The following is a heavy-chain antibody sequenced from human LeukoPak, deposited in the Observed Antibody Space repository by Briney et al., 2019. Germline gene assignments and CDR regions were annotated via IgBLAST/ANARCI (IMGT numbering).Heavy chain of an antibody. CDR3: ARGSAYYDSSGYGFDY. CDR1: GYTFTSYG. Sequence: ASVKFSCKASGYTFTSYGISWVRQAPGQGLEWMGWISAYNGNTNYAQKLQGRVTMTTDTSTSTAYMELRSLRSDDTAVYYCARGSAYYDSSGYGFDYWGQGTLVTVSS. V-gene: IGHV1-18*01. J-gene: IGHJ4*02. D-gene: IGHD3-22*01. CDR2: ISAYNGNT.